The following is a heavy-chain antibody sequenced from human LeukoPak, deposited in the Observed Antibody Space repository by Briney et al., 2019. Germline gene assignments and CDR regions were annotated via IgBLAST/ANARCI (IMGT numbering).Heavy chain of an antibody. J-gene: IGHJ4*02. Sequence: GGSLRLSCVASGSIFSRYGMHWVRQAPGKGLEYVSAISNYGDSTYYANSVRGRFTISRDNSKNTLYLQMGSLRAEDMAVYYCARELYGDSYTYYFDYWGQGTLVTVSS. D-gene: IGHD4-17*01. V-gene: IGHV3-64*01. CDR3: ARELYGDSYTYYFDY. CDR2: ISNYGDST. CDR1: GSIFSRYG.